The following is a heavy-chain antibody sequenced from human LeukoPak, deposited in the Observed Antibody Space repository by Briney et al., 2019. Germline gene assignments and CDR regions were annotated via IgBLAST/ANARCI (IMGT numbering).Heavy chain of an antibody. Sequence: PSETLSLTCAVYGGSFSGYYWSWIRQPPGKGLEWIGEINHSGSTNYNPSLKSRVTISVDTSKNQFSLKLSSVTAADTAVYYCARGRPMTVVYYYYGMDVWGQGTTVTVSS. CDR1: GGSFSGYY. CDR3: ARGRPMTVVYYYYGMDV. J-gene: IGHJ6*02. D-gene: IGHD3-22*01. V-gene: IGHV4-34*01. CDR2: INHSGST.